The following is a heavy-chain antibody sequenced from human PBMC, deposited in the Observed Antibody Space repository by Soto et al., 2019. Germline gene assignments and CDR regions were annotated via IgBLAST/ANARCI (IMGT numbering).Heavy chain of an antibody. Sequence: ASVKVSCKTSGYTFTNYFMHWVRQAPGQRLEWMGWINAGNGNTKYSQKFQGRVTITRDTSASTAYMELSSLRSEDTAVYYCARDRKAYDSSGNWFDPWGQGTLVTVSS. CDR1: GYTFTNYF. J-gene: IGHJ5*02. D-gene: IGHD3-22*01. CDR3: ARDRKAYDSSGNWFDP. V-gene: IGHV1-3*01. CDR2: INAGNGNT.